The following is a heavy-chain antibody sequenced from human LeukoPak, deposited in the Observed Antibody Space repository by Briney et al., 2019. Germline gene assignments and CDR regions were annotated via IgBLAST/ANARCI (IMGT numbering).Heavy chain of an antibody. CDR2: INHSGST. CDR1: GGSISGYY. V-gene: IGHV4-34*01. CDR3: ARVRYYYDSSGYTSGRSEDY. D-gene: IGHD3-22*01. Sequence: SETLSLTCTVSGGSISGYYWSWIRQPPGKGLEWIGEINHSGSTNYNPSLKSRVTISVDTSKNQFSLKLSSVTAADTAVYYCARVRYYYDSSGYTSGRSEDYWGQGTLVTVSS. J-gene: IGHJ4*02.